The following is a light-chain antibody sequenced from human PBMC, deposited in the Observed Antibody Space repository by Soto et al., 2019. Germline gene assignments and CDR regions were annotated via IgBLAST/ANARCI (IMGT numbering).Light chain of an antibody. CDR2: AAS. V-gene: IGKV1-12*01. Sequence: DIQMTQSSSSVSASVGDRVTITCRASQDIDTYLAWYQQKPGKAPNLLIYAASNLENGVSSRFSGSGSGTEFTLTISSLQPEDFATYYCQQAGGLPLTFGGGTRVETK. J-gene: IGKJ4*01. CDR1: QDIDTY. CDR3: QQAGGLPLT.